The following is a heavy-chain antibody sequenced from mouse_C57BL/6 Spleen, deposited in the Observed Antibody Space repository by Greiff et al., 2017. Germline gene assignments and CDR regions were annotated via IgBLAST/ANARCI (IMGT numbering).Heavy chain of an antibody. Sequence: EVKLMESGGGLVKPGGSLKLSCAASGFTFSSYAMSWVRQTPEKRLEWVATISDGGSYTYYPDNVKGRFTISRDNAKNNLYLQMSHLKSEDIAMYYCARNLDYDAFDYWGQGTSLTVSS. J-gene: IGHJ2*02. CDR1: GFTFSSYA. CDR3: ARNLDYDAFDY. D-gene: IGHD2-4*01. CDR2: ISDGGSYT. V-gene: IGHV5-4*03.